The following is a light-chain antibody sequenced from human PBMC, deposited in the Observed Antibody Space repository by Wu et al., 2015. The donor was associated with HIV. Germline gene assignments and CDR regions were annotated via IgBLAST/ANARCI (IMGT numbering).Light chain of an antibody. CDR2: GAS. J-gene: IGKJ5*01. CDR1: QDISNF. V-gene: IGKV1-13*02. CDR3: QQFNSYPIT. Sequence: IQLTQSPSSLSASLGDRVTITCRASQDISNFLAWYQQKPGKAPKLLIYGASTLQSDVPSRFSGSGSGTDFTLTISRLQAEDFATYYCQQFNSYPITFGQGTRLEIK.